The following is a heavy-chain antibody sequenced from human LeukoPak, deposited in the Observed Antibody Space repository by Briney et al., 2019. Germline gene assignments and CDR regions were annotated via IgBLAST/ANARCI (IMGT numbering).Heavy chain of an antibody. Sequence: PGGSLTLSCAASGFTFSSFYMTCVRQAPGKGLQWVATINQDGSDKHYVESVKGRFIISRDNAKNSLYLQMNSLRAEATALYYCARTTILDYWGQGTRVTVSS. CDR3: ARTTILDY. J-gene: IGHJ4*02. CDR1: GFTFSSFY. CDR2: INQDGSDK. D-gene: IGHD4-17*01. V-gene: IGHV3-7*01.